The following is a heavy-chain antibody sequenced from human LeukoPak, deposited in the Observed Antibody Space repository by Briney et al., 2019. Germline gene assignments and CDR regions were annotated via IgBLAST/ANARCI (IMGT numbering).Heavy chain of an antibody. Sequence: GGSLRLSCAASGFTFSSYTMNWVRQAQGKGVEGVSYISSSGSNRYYADSVKGRFTISRDNAKNSLYLQMNSLRAEDTAVYYCAELGITMFGGVWGKGTTVTISS. D-gene: IGHD3-10*02. CDR3: AELGITMFGGV. J-gene: IGHJ6*04. CDR1: GFTFSSYT. V-gene: IGHV3-48*04. CDR2: ISSSGSNR.